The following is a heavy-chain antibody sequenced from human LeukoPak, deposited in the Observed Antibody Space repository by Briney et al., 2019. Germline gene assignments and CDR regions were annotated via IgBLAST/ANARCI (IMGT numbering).Heavy chain of an antibody. CDR1: GFTVSSNY. CDR2: IYSGGST. J-gene: IGHJ5*02. Sequence: GGSLRLSCAASGFTVSSNYMGWVRQAPGKGLEWVSLIYSGGSTFYADSVKGRFTISRDNSKNTLYLQMNSLRVEDAAVYYCSKDLTSDFGGDLDPWGQGTLVTVSS. CDR3: SKDLTSDFGGDLDP. V-gene: IGHV3-66*01. D-gene: IGHD3-10*01.